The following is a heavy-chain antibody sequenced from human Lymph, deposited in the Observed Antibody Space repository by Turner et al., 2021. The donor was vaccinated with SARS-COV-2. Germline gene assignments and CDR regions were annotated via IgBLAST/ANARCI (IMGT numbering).Heavy chain of an antibody. CDR3: AKGVRGVIIPEAFDI. CDR1: GFTFSSYA. V-gene: IGHV3-23*01. D-gene: IGHD3-10*01. CDR2: ISVSGGST. J-gene: IGHJ3*02. Sequence: EVQLLESGGGLVQPGGSLRLSCAASGFTFSSYAMGWVRQAQGKGREWVSSISVSGGSTYYADSVKGRFTISRDNSKNTLYLQMNSLRAEDTAVYYCAKGVRGVIIPEAFDIWGQGTMVTISS.